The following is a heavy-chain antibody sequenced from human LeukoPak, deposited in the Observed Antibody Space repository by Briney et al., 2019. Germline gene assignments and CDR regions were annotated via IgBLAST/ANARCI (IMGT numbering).Heavy chain of an antibody. V-gene: IGHV3-23*01. CDR3: ARSPINYYDSSGNFDY. D-gene: IGHD3-22*01. CDR2: ISGSGGST. Sequence: GGSLRLSCAASGFTFSSYAMSWVRQAPGKGLEWVSAISGSGGSTYYADSVKGRFTISRDNSKNTLYLQMNSLRAEDTAVYYCARSPINYYDSSGNFDYWGQGTLVTVSS. J-gene: IGHJ4*02. CDR1: GFTFSSYA.